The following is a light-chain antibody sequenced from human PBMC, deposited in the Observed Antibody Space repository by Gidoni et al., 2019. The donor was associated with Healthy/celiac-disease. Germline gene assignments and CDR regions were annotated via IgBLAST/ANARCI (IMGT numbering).Light chain of an antibody. CDR1: QGISSY. CDR2: AAA. CDR3: QQLNSYHT. V-gene: IGKV1-9*01. J-gene: IGKJ5*01. Sequence: DIQLTQSPSFLSASVGDRVTITCRASQGISSYLAWYQQKPGKAPKLLIYAAATLQRGVPSRFSGSGSGTGFTLTITSLQPEDFATYYCQQLNSYHTFGQGTRLEIK.